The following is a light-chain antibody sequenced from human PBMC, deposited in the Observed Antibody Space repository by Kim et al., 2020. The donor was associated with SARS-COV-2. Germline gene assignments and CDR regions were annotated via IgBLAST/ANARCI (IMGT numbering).Light chain of an antibody. CDR2: AAV. CDR1: QNISNY. CDR3: QQSYRIPYA. J-gene: IGKJ2*01. Sequence: CASGGDKVTVTCRTSQNISNYLNWYHQKPGEAPKLLIYAAVTLQGGVSSRFSASGSGTDFTLMITSLQPEDLATYYCQQSYRIPYAFAQGTKLEI. V-gene: IGKV1-39*01.